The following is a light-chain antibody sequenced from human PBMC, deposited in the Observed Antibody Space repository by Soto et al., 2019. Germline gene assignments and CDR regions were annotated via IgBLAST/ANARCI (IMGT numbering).Light chain of an antibody. CDR1: QTITSF. CDR2: RAS. J-gene: IGKJ1*01. CDR3: QQSYSSHTWT. V-gene: IGKV1-39*01. Sequence: DIQMTQSPSSLSASVGNIFPISCRASQTITSFLNWYQQKPGTAPRLLISRASSVKSGVPPSFSGSGSGRDFTLTISSLSTEDVATYFCQQSYSSHTWTFGQGTKVDIK.